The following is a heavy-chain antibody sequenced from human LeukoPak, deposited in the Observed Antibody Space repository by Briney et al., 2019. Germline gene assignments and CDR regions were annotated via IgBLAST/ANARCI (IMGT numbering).Heavy chain of an antibody. CDR2: MNPNSGNT. J-gene: IGHJ5*02. Sequence: ASVKVSCKASGYTFTSYDINWVRQATGQGLEWMGWMNPNSGNTGYAQKFQGRVTMTRNTSISTAYMELSSLRSEDTAVYYCARRLRFSFNWFDPWGKGTLVTVSS. V-gene: IGHV1-8*01. D-gene: IGHD5-12*01. CDR1: GYTFTSYD. CDR3: ARRLRFSFNWFDP.